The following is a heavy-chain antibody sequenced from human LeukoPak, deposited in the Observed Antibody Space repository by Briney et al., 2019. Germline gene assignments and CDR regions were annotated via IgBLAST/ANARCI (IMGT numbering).Heavy chain of an antibody. D-gene: IGHD3-22*01. CDR1: GYSISNDYH. CDR3: ARGYYDSSGYYINTSFDY. V-gene: IGHV4-38-2*02. CDR2: IYHSGST. Sequence: KPSETLSLTCTVSGYSISNDYHWGWIRQPPGKGLEWIGNIYHSGSTYYNPSLKSRVTISVDTSKNQFSLKLSSMTAADTAVYYCARGYYDSSGYYINTSFDYWGQGTLVTVSS. J-gene: IGHJ4*02.